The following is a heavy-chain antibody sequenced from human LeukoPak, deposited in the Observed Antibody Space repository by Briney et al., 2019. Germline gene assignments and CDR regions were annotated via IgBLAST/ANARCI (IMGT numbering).Heavy chain of an antibody. CDR2: IYSGGST. D-gene: IGHD3-3*01. Sequence: PGGSLRLSCAASGFTVSSNYMMWVRQAPGKGLEWVSVIYSGGSTYYADSVKGRFTISRDTSKNTLYLQMNSLRAEDTAVYYCARTYYDFWSGYYPMYYFDYWGQGTLVTVSS. V-gene: IGHV3-53*01. J-gene: IGHJ4*02. CDR1: GFTVSSNY. CDR3: ARTYYDFWSGYYPMYYFDY.